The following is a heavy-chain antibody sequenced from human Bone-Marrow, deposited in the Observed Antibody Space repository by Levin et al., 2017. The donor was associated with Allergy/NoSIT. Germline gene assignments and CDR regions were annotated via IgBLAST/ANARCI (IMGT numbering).Heavy chain of an antibody. Sequence: GGSLRLSCAASGFTVSSNYMSWVRLAPGSGLEWVSGTYSGGTTYYADSVKGRFTIFRDNSKNTLYLQMNSLRVEDTAVYYCSRDQGTFYSGSGSYYNYAMDVWGQGTTVTVSS. J-gene: IGHJ6*02. CDR3: SRDQGTFYSGSGSYYNYAMDV. V-gene: IGHV3-53*01. CDR1: GFTVSSNY. CDR2: TYSGGTT. D-gene: IGHD3-10*01.